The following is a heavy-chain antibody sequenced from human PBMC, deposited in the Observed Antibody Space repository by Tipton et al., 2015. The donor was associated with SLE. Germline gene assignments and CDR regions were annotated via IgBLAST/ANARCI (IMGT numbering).Heavy chain of an antibody. CDR2: IYTSGST. CDR3: ARDPWWGDYGGLLGY. V-gene: IGHV4-61*09. CDR1: GGSISSGSYY. Sequence: TLSLTCTVSGGSISSGSYYWSWIRQPAGKGLEWIGNIYTSGSTNYNPSLKSRVTISVDTSKNQFSLKLSSVTAADTAVYYCARDPWWGDYGGLLGYWGQGTLVTVSS. J-gene: IGHJ4*02. D-gene: IGHD4-17*01.